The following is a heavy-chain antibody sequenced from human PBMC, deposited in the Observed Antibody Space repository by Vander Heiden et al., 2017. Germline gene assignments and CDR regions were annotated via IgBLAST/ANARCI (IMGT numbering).Heavy chain of an antibody. CDR1: GYTFTGYY. CDR3: ARKADYYDSSGYYYAWFDP. V-gene: IGHV1-2*02. J-gene: IGHJ5*02. D-gene: IGHD3-22*01. Sequence: QVQLVQSGAEVKKPGASMKVSCKASGYTFTGYYIHLVRQAPGQGLEWMGWINPDSGDTNSAQKFQGRVTMTRDTSISTAYMELSRLRSDDTAVYYCARKADYYDSSGYYYAWFDPWGQGTLVTVSS. CDR2: INPDSGDT.